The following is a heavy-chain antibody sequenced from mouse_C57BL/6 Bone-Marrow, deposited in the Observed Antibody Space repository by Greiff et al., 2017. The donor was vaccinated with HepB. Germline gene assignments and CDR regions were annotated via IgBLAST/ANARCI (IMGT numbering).Heavy chain of an antibody. CDR1: GFSLTSYG. D-gene: IGHD1-1*02. CDR2: IWSGGST. CDR3: ATPYYLNWYFDV. J-gene: IGHJ1*03. V-gene: IGHV2-2*01. Sequence: QVQLKESGPGLVQPSQSLSITCTVSGFSLTSYGVHWVRQSPGKGLEWLGVIWSGGSTDYNAAFISRLSISKDNSKSQVFFKMNSLQADDTAIYYCATPYYLNWYFDVWGTGTTVTVSS.